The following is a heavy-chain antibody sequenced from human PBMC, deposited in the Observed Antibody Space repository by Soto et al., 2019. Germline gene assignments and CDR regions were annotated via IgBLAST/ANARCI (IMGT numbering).Heavy chain of an antibody. CDR1: GGSISSSSYY. J-gene: IGHJ4*02. D-gene: IGHD3-10*01. CDR2: IYYSGST. CDR3: ATIPPYGSGSYFG. V-gene: IGHV4-39*01. Sequence: SETLSLTCTVSGGSISSSSYYWGWIRQPPGKGLEWIGSIYYSGSTYYNPSLKSRVTISVDTSKNQFSLKLSSVTAADTAVYYCATIPPYGSGSYFGWGQGTLVTVSS.